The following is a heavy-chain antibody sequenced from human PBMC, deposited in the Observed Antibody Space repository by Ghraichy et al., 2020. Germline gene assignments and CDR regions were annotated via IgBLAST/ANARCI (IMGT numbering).Heavy chain of an antibody. D-gene: IGHD2-2*01. CDR3: ARRYKSGTRYYYYGMDV. J-gene: IGHJ6*02. CDR2: IIPILGIA. CDR1: GGTFSSYA. V-gene: IGHV1-69*04. Sequence: SVKVSCKASGGTFSSYAISWVRQAPGQGLEWMGRIIPILGIANYAQKFQGRVTITADKSTITAYMELSSLRSEDTAVYYCARRYKSGTRYYYYGMDVWGQGTTVTVSS.